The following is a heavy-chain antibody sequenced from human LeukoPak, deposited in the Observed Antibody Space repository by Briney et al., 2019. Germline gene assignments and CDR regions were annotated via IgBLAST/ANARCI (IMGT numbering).Heavy chain of an antibody. CDR3: ARGDNSGWYFDY. Sequence: GASLQISCQASGYIFTSHWIGWVRQVPGKGLEWMGIIYPGDSDTRYSPSFQGQVTISADKSISTAYLQWSTLQAPDTAMYYCARGDNSGWYFDYWGQGTLVTVSS. CDR1: GYIFTSHW. CDR2: IYPGDSDT. J-gene: IGHJ4*02. V-gene: IGHV5-51*01. D-gene: IGHD6-19*01.